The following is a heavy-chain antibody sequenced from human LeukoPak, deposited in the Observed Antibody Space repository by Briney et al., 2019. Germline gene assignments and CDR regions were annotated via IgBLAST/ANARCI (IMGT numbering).Heavy chain of an antibody. J-gene: IGHJ5*02. CDR1: GGTLSTYV. Sequence: PGRISSTASGGTLSTYVISWGRQAPGHGLEWMGRILPTLDIADYAQKFQGRVTITADKSTSTAYMELSSLRADDTAVYYCARPRDGYNSNWFDPWGQGTLVTVSS. CDR2: ILPTLDIA. V-gene: IGHV1-69*04. CDR3: ARPRDGYNSNWFDP. D-gene: IGHD5-24*01.